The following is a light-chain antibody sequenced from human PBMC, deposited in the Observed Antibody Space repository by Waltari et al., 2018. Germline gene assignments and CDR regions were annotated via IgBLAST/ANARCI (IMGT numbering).Light chain of an antibody. CDR2: WAS. V-gene: IGKV4-1*01. CDR1: QSVSYRSNNKKF. J-gene: IGKJ3*01. CDR3: QQYYTTPPT. Sequence: DIVMTQSPDSLTVSLDERATINCKSSQSVSYRSNNKKFLAWYQQRPGQSTKLLIYWASTRESGVPDRFSGSGSGTDFTLTISSLQAEDVAFYYCQQYYTTPPTFGPGTKVDIK.